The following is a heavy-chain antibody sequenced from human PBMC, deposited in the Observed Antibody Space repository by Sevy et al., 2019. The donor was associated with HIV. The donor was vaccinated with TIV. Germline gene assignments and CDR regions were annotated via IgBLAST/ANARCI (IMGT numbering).Heavy chain of an antibody. CDR3: AKTGITIFRVRKVNWFDP. Sequence: GGSLRLSCAASGFTFSNYAMTWVRQAPGKGLEWVSTFSASGGSTYYADSVKGQFTISRDNSKNTLFLQMDRLRAGDTAVYYCAKTGITIFRVRKVNWFDPWGQGTLVTVSS. V-gene: IGHV3-23*01. CDR1: GFTFSNYA. CDR2: FSASGGST. D-gene: IGHD3-3*01. J-gene: IGHJ5*02.